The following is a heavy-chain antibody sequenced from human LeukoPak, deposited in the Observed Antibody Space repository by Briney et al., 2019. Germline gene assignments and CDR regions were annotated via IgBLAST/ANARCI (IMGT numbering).Heavy chain of an antibody. CDR1: GGSISSSNW. CDR2: IYHSGST. D-gene: IGHD1-26*01. CDR3: ARDSVVGDSNDAFDI. Sequence: KASETLSLTCAVSGGSISSSNWWSWVRQPPGKGLEWIGEIYHSGSTNYNPSLKSRVTISVDKSKNQFSLKLSSVTAADMAVYYCARDSVVGDSNDAFDIWGQGTMVTVSS. J-gene: IGHJ3*02. V-gene: IGHV4-4*02.